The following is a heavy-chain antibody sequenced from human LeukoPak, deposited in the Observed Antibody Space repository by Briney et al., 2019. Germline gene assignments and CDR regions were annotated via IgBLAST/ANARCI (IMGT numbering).Heavy chain of an antibody. V-gene: IGHV3-7*01. CDR3: ARGVASLDY. J-gene: IGHJ4*02. CDR1: GLTFSSYW. CDR2: IKQDGSEK. D-gene: IGHD5-12*01. Sequence: QPGGSLRLPCAASGLTFSSYWMSWVRQAPGKGLEWVANIKQDGSEKYYVDSVKGRFTISRDNAKNSLYLQMNSLRAEDTAVYYCARGVASLDYWGQGTLVTVSS.